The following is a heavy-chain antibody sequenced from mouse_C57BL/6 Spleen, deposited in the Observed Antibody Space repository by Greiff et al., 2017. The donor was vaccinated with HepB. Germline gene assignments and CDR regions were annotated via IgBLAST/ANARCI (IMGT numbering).Heavy chain of an antibody. Sequence: QVQLQQPGAELVKPGASVKLSCKASGYTFTSYWMHWVKQRPGQGLEWIGMIHPNSGSTNYNEKFKSKATLTVDKSSSTAYMELRSLTSEDTAVYYCARRGGNSYAMDYWGQGTSVTVSS. CDR3: ARRGGNSYAMDY. V-gene: IGHV1-64*01. CDR2: IHPNSGST. J-gene: IGHJ4*01. CDR1: GYTFTSYW. D-gene: IGHD2-1*01.